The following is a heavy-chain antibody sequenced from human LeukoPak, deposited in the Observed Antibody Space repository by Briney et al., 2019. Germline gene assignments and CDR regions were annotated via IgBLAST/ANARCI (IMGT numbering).Heavy chain of an antibody. CDR2: FNPNSGGT. Sequence: ASVKVSCKASGYTXTAYYIHWVRQAPGQGLEWMGWFNPNSGGTNYAQEFQGRVTMTRDTSISTAYMELSRLRSDDTAVYFCARDLESCSRTSCFRYYYGFDVWGQGTTVTVSS. D-gene: IGHD2-2*01. V-gene: IGHV1-2*02. CDR1: GYTXTAYY. CDR3: ARDLESCSRTSCFRYYYGFDV. J-gene: IGHJ6*02.